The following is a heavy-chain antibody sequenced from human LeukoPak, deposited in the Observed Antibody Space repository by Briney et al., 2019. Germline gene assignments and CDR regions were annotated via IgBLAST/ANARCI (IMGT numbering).Heavy chain of an antibody. J-gene: IGHJ6*04. CDR1: GFTVNTNY. CDR3: ARDGSSGRGYYYYYGMDV. D-gene: IGHD1-26*01. CDR2: MRSVGTT. Sequence: PTGGSLRLSCAASGFTVNTNYMSWVRQAPGKGLEWVSIMRSVGTTYYADSVKGRFTFSRDNSKNTLCLQMNNLRAEDTAVYYCARDGSSGRGYYYYYGMDVWGEGTTVTVSS. V-gene: IGHV3-53*01.